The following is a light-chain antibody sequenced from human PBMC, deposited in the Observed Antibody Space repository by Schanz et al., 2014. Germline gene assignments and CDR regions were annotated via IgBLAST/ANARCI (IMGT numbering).Light chain of an antibody. CDR1: QSISSY. CDR3: QQYNVYPWT. CDR2: RAS. Sequence: IRLTQSPASLSVSVGDRVTITCRASQSISSYLAWYQQKSGKAPKLLIYRASSLESGVPSRFSGSGSGTEFTLTIGGLQPDDLGTYYCQQYNVYPWTFGQGTKVEI. J-gene: IGKJ1*01. V-gene: IGKV1-5*03.